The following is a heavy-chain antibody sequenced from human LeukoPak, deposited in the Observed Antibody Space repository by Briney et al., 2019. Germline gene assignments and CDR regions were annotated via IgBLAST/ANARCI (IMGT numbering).Heavy chain of an antibody. CDR3: ASAYSSSWSNWFDP. Sequence: ASVKVSCKASGYTFTSYGISWVRQAPGQGLEWMGWISAYNGNTNYAQKLQGRVTMATDTSTSTAYMELRSLRSEDTAVYYCASAYSSSWSNWFDPWGQGTLVTVAS. CDR1: GYTFTSYG. D-gene: IGHD6-13*01. V-gene: IGHV1-18*01. CDR2: ISAYNGNT. J-gene: IGHJ5*02.